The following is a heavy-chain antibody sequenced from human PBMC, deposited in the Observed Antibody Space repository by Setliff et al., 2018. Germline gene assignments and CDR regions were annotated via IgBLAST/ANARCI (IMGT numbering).Heavy chain of an antibody. CDR3: ARSADFLRYPFDS. D-gene: IGHD1-1*01. Sequence: GESLKISCKGSGNSFTNYWIGWVRQMPGKGLEWMGIIYPGDSDTRYSPSFEGQVTISGDKSTSTAYLQWSSLKASDTAMYYCARSADFLRYPFDSWGQGTLVTVSS. CDR1: GNSFTNYW. CDR2: IYPGDSDT. J-gene: IGHJ4*02. V-gene: IGHV5-51*01.